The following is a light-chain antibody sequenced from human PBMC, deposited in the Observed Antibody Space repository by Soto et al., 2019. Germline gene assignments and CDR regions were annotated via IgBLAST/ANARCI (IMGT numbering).Light chain of an antibody. Sequence: DIQMTQSPSSVSASVGDRVTITCRASQGIGSWLAWYQQKPGKAPKLLIYGALSLQSGVPSRFSGSGSGTDFTLTISSLQPEDFGTYYFQQANSFPWTFCQGTKVEIK. CDR2: GAL. CDR1: QGIGSW. J-gene: IGKJ1*01. V-gene: IGKV1-12*01. CDR3: QQANSFPWT.